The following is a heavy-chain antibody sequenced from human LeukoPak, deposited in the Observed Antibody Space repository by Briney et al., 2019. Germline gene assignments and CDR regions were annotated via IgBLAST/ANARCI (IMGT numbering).Heavy chain of an antibody. Sequence: GASVKVSCKASGYTFTSYYMHWVRQAPGQGLEWMGWINPNSGGTNYAQKFQGRVTMTRDTSISTAYMELSRLRSDDTAVYYCARAQDIVVVPAAQPDYWGQGTLVTVSS. J-gene: IGHJ4*02. D-gene: IGHD2-2*01. CDR2: INPNSGGT. CDR1: GYTFTSYY. CDR3: ARAQDIVVVPAAQPDY. V-gene: IGHV1-2*02.